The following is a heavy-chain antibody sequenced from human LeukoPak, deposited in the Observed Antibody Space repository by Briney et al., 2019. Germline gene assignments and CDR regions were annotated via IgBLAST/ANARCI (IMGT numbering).Heavy chain of an antibody. D-gene: IGHD6-13*01. CDR1: GYTFTSYA. CDR3: AAPSSSCPFDY. J-gene: IGHJ4*02. V-gene: IGHV1-3*01. CDR2: INAGNGNT. Sequence: ALVKVSCKASGYTFTSYAMHWVRQAPGQRLEWMGWINAGNGNTKYSQKFQGRVTITRDTSASTAYMELSSLRSEDTAVYYCAAPSSSCPFDYWGQGTLVTVSS.